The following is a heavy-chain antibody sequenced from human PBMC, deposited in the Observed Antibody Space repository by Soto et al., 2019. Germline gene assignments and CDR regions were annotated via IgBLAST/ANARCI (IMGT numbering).Heavy chain of an antibody. D-gene: IGHD3-10*01. CDR2: IWYDGSNK. V-gene: IGHV3-33*01. CDR1: GFTFSSYG. Sequence: PGGSLRLSCAASGFTFSSYGMHWVRQAPGKGLEWVAVIWYDGSNKYYADSVKGRFTIPRDNSKNTLYLQMNGLRAEDTAVYYCAREVLWFGELLGNYGMDVWGQGTTVTVSS. J-gene: IGHJ6*02. CDR3: AREVLWFGELLGNYGMDV.